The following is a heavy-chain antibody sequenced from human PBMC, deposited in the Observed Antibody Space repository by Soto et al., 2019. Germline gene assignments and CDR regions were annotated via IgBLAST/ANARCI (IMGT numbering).Heavy chain of an antibody. J-gene: IGHJ5*02. Sequence: GASVKVSCNASGYTFTSYYMLWVRQPPGQGLEWLGLINPSGGSTTYAQKFQDRVTMTGDTSRSTFYMELNSLRSEDTAVYYGARDPRGTIFGVVIRSWFDPWGQGTLVNVS. CDR3: ARDPRGTIFGVVIRSWFDP. V-gene: IGHV1-46*01. D-gene: IGHD3-3*01. CDR2: INPSGGST. CDR1: GYTFTSYY.